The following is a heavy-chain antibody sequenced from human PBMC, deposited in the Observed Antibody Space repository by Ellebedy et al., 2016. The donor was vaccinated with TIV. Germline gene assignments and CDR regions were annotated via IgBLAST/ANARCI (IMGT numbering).Heavy chain of an antibody. CDR2: IFGSGATT. CDR3: AKGEQWLDAAY. D-gene: IGHD6-19*01. V-gene: IGHV3-23*01. CDR1: GFIFSQHG. Sequence: GESLKISXAASGFIFSQHGMSWVRQAPGQGLEWVSGIFGSGATTYYADSVKGRFTISRDDSKNTLYLQMTSLRAEDTAVYYCAKGEQWLDAAYWGQGTLVTVSS. J-gene: IGHJ4*02.